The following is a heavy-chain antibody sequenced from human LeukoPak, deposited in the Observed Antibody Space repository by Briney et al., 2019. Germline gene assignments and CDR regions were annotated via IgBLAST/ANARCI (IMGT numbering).Heavy chain of an antibody. CDR3: ARLVAATTTRVDP. CDR1: GGSISTYY. D-gene: IGHD2-15*01. Sequence: SETLSLTCTLSGGSISTYYWSWVRQPPGKGLEWIGYIYYTGSTDYNPSLKSRVTISVDTSKNQFSLKLSSVTAADTAVYYCARLVAATTTRVDPWGQGTLVTVSS. V-gene: IGHV4-59*01. CDR2: IYYTGST. J-gene: IGHJ5*02.